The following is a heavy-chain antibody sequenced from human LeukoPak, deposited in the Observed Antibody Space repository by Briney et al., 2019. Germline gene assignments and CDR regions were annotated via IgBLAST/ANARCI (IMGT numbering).Heavy chain of an antibody. V-gene: IGHV3-23*01. D-gene: IGHD4-11*01. CDR1: GFTFSSYA. Sequence: GGSLRLSCAASGFTFSSYALTWVRQAPGKGLEWVSIISGRGGNTYYADSVKGRFTISRDNSKNTLYLQLNSLRAEDTAVYYCAKILPDTVTADYWGQGTLVTVSS. J-gene: IGHJ4*02. CDR3: AKILPDTVTADY. CDR2: ISGRGGNT.